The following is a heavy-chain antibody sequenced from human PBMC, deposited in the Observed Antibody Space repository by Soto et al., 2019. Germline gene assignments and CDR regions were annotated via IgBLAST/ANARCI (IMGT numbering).Heavy chain of an antibody. J-gene: IGHJ5*02. CDR2: IHYSGST. D-gene: IGHD3-22*01. Sequence: PSETLPLTCTVSGGSVSSDGYYWSWIRQPPGKGLEWIGYIHYSGSTYYSPSLKSRVNISVDTSKNQFSMKLTSVTAADTAVYYCARFKHYYDSSGYSLLDPWGQGTQVTVSS. CDR3: ARFKHYYDSSGYSLLDP. CDR1: GGSVSSDGYY. V-gene: IGHV4-30-4*01.